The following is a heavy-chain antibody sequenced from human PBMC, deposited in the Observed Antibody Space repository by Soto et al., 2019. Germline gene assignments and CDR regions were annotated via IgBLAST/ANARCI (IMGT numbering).Heavy chain of an antibody. CDR2: IWYDGSNK. CDR1: GFTFSSYC. Sequence: PGGSLRLSCAASGFTFSSYCMHWVRQAPGKGLEWVAVIWYDGSNKYYADSVKGRFTISRDNSKNTLYLQMNSLRAEDTAVYYCAREVRYYYDSSGYPYYYYYYGMDVWGQGTTVTVSS. CDR3: AREVRYYYDSSGYPYYYYYYGMDV. D-gene: IGHD3-22*01. J-gene: IGHJ6*02. V-gene: IGHV3-33*01.